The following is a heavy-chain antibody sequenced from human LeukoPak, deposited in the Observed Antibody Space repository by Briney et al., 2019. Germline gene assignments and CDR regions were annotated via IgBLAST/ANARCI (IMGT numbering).Heavy chain of an antibody. J-gene: IGHJ5*02. CDR2: INPNSGGT. V-gene: IGHV1-2*02. CDR3: ARGGDIAVARFLTWFDP. CDR1: GYTFTGYY. Sequence: ASVKVSCKASGYTFTGYYMHWVRQAPGQGLEWMGWINPNSGGTNFAPKFQGRVTMTRDTSISTAYMELSRLRSDDTAVYYCARGGDIAVARFLTWFDPWGQGTLVTVSS. D-gene: IGHD6-19*01.